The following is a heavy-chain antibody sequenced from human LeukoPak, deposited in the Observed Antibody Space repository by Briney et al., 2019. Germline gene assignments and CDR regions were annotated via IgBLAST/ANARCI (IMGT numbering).Heavy chain of an antibody. J-gene: IGHJ6*02. V-gene: IGHV3-30*03. CDR1: GFTFSSYG. CDR2: ISYDGSNK. D-gene: IGHD1-26*01. CDR3: ARDLVGATPPRRDYGMDV. Sequence: GGSLRLSCAASGFTFSSYGMHWVRQAPGKGLEWVAVISYDGSNKYYADSVKGRFTISRDNSKNTLYLQMNSLRAEDTAVYYCARDLVGATPPRRDYGMDVWGQGTTVTVSS.